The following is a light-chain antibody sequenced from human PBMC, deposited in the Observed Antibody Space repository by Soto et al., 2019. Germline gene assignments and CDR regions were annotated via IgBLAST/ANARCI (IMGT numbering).Light chain of an antibody. CDR2: DAT. CDR1: QGIGNF. V-gene: IGKV1-16*02. J-gene: IGKJ2*01. Sequence: DIQMSQSPSSLSASVGDRVTITCRASQGIGNFLAWFQQKPGKAPKSLIYDATRLQSGVPSKFNGSGSGTDFTLTISGLQPEDSAIYYGQQCNSYPRTLGQGTKLEI. CDR3: QQCNSYPRT.